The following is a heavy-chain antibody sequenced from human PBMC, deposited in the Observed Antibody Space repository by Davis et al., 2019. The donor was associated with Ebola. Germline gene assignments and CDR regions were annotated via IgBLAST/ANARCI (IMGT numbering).Heavy chain of an antibody. CDR3: ARALLWFGESENGDYFDY. V-gene: IGHV3-30*03. CDR1: GFTFSSYG. Sequence: PGGSLRLSCAASGFTFSSYGMHWVRQAPGKGLEWVAVISYDGSNKYYADSVKGRFTISRDNSKNTLYLQMNSLRDEDTAVYYCARALLWFGESENGDYFDYWGQGTLVTVSS. J-gene: IGHJ4*02. CDR2: ISYDGSNK. D-gene: IGHD3-10*01.